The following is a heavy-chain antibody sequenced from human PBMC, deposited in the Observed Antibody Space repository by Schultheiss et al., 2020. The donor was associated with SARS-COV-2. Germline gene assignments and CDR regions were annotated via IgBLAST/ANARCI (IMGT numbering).Heavy chain of an antibody. V-gene: IGHV4-59*01. Sequence: SETLSLTFTVSGGSISSYYWSWIRQPPGKGLEWIGYIYYSGSTNYNPSLKSRLTISVDTSKNQFSLKLSSVTAADTAVYYCARGYDFWSGYFPGFDYWGQGTLVTVSS. CDR2: IYYSGST. CDR3: ARGYDFWSGYFPGFDY. CDR1: GGSISSYY. J-gene: IGHJ4*02. D-gene: IGHD3-3*01.